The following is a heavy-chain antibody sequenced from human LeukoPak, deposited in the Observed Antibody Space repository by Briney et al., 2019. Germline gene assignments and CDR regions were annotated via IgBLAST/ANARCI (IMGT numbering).Heavy chain of an antibody. CDR1: GYTFTGYY. D-gene: IGHD3-22*01. J-gene: IGHJ4*02. CDR3: ARAHFSYYDSSGYYEVDY. Sequence: ASVKVSCKASGYTFTGYYVHWVRQAPGQGLEWMGWINPNSGGTNYAQKFQGRVTMTRDTSISTAYMELSRLRSDDTAVYYCARAHFSYYDSSGYYEVDYWGQGTLVTVSS. V-gene: IGHV1-2*02. CDR2: INPNSGGT.